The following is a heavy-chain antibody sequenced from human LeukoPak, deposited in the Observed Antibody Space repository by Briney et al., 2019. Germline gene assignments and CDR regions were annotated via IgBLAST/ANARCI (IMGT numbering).Heavy chain of an antibody. V-gene: IGHV3-23*01. CDR1: GFTFNSYA. Sequence: GESLRLSCAASGFTFNSYAMSWVRQAPGKGLEWVSAISGRGGSTYYTDSVKGRFTVSRDNSKNTLYLQMNSLRAEDTAVYYCAKLRLFVSSGWLTDFDYWGQGTLVTVSS. D-gene: IGHD6-19*01. J-gene: IGHJ4*02. CDR3: AKLRLFVSSGWLTDFDY. CDR2: ISGRGGST.